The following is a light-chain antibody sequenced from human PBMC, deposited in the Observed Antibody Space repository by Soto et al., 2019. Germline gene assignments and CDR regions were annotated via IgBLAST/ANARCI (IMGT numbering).Light chain of an antibody. CDR3: SSYTSSSTYV. J-gene: IGLJ1*01. V-gene: IGLV2-14*01. Sequence: QSVLTQPASVSGSPGQSINISCTGTSSDVGSYNHVSWYQQLPGKAPKLMIYDVSNRPSGVSNRFSGSKSGTTASLTISGLQAEDEADYYCSSYTSSSTYVFGTGTKLTVL. CDR1: SSDVGSYNH. CDR2: DVS.